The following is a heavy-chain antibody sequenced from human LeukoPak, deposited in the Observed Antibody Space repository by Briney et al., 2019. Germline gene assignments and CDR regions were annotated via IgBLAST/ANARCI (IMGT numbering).Heavy chain of an antibody. J-gene: IGHJ6*02. CDR1: GYSFTSYW. Sequence: GESLKISCKGSGYSFTSYWIGWVRQMPGKGLEWMGIIYPGDSDTRYSPSFQGQVTISADKSISTAYLQWSSLKASDTAMYYCARLYHNGSGSYNYYYYGMDVWGQGTTVTVSS. D-gene: IGHD3-10*01. V-gene: IGHV5-51*01. CDR3: ARLYHNGSGSYNYYYYGMDV. CDR2: IYPGDSDT.